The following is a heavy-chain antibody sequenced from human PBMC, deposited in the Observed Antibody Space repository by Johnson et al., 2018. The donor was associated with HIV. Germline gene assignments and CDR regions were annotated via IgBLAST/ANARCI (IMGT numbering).Heavy chain of an antibody. CDR2: ISYDGSNK. D-gene: IGHD3-22*01. Sequence: QMQLVESGGDLVQPGGSLRLSCTASGFTFGDYAMSWFRQAPGKGLEWVAVISYDGSNKYYADSVKGRFTISRDNSKNTVYLQMNSLRAEDTAVYYCARDYYDSSGYHHAFDIWGQGTMVTVSS. J-gene: IGHJ3*02. CDR3: ARDYYDSSGYHHAFDI. V-gene: IGHV3-30*04. CDR1: GFTFGDYA.